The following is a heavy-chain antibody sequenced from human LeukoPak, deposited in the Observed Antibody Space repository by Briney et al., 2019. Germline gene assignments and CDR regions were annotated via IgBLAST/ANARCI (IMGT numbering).Heavy chain of an antibody. D-gene: IGHD3-22*01. CDR2: INPSGDST. CDR1: GYTFTSYY. Sequence: GASVKVSCKASGYTFTSYYMHWVRQAPGQGLEWMGIINPSGDSTNYAQKFQGRVTMTRDTSTSTVYMELSSLRSEDTAVYYCARDADDSSGYSNFDYWGQGTLVTVSS. V-gene: IGHV1-46*01. J-gene: IGHJ4*02. CDR3: ARDADDSSGYSNFDY.